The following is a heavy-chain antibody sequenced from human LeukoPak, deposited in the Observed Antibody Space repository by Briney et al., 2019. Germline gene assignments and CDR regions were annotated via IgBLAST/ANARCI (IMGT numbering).Heavy chain of an antibody. J-gene: IGHJ5*02. Sequence: GRSLRLSCAASEFTFSASWVHSARQAPGKGLVWVSLIKPDASTTVYADSVKGRFTISRDNDKITMYLQMNSLRAEDTAVYYCAMSLYSGAYVTWGQGTLVTVSS. CDR2: IKPDASTT. CDR3: AMSLYSGAYVT. CDR1: EFTFSASW. V-gene: IGHV3-74*01. D-gene: IGHD1-26*01.